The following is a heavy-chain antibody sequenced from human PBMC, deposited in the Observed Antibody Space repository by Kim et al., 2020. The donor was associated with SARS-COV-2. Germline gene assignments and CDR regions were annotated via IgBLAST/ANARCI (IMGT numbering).Heavy chain of an antibody. CDR1: SGSINFYY. J-gene: IGHJ4*02. V-gene: IGHV4-4*07. D-gene: IGHD5-12*01. CDR3: ARGAYDPPRYFDY. CDR2: IYPNGNT. Sequence: SETLSLTCTVSSGSINFYYWNWIRQPAGKGLEWIGRIYPNGNTNYNPSLKSRVTMSVDTSKNQFSLKLTSRTAADTAVYFCARGAYDPPRYFDYWGQGTLVTVSS.